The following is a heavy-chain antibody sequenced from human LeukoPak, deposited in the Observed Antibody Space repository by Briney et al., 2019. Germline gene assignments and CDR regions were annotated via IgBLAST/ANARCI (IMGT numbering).Heavy chain of an antibody. J-gene: IGHJ4*02. CDR1: GFIVSGDF. V-gene: IGHV3-23*01. Sequence: PGGSLRLSCAASGFIVSGDFMNWVRQAPGKGLEWVSTISGSGGSTYYADSVKGRFTISRDNSKNTLYLQMNSLRAEDTAVYYCATAPSGSYFDYWGQGTLVTVSS. CDR3: ATAPSGSYFDY. D-gene: IGHD1-26*01. CDR2: ISGSGGST.